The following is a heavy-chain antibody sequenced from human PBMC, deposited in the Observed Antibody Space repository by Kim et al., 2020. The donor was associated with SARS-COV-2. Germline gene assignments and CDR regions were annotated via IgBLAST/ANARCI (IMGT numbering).Heavy chain of an antibody. D-gene: IGHD1-26*01. J-gene: IGHJ3*02. Sequence: AKSVRGRFTVSRDNAKNTVYLQMNSLQVEDTALYYCARSSGFEMTFDMWSQGTMVAVSS. CDR3: ARSSGFEMTFDM. V-gene: IGHV3-20*03.